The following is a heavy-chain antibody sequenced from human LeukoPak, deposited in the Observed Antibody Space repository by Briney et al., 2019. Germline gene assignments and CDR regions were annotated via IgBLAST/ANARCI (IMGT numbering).Heavy chain of an antibody. CDR1: GFTFSGYD. CDR3: ATYTHWVAGDV. Sequence: PGGSLRLSCEASGFTFSGYDMHWVRQAPGKGLEWVANMNQDGSAKGYVDSVKGRFTISRDNARNSLYLQMSSLRPEDTAVYYCATYTHWVAGDVWGQGTTVTVSS. D-gene: IGHD3-16*01. CDR2: MNQDGSAK. J-gene: IGHJ6*02. V-gene: IGHV3-7*01.